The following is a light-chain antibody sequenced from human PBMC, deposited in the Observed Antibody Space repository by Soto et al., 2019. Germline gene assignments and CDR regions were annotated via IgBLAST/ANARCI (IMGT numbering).Light chain of an antibody. CDR3: KQYNTYST. CDR1: QSITTW. V-gene: IGKV1-5*01. Sequence: DIQMTQSPSTLSSSVGDRVIITCRASQSITTWLAWYQQKPGKAPKLLIYDASSLESGVPSRFSGSGSGTEFTLTISSLQPDDFATYYCKQYNTYSTFGQGTRLEIK. CDR2: DAS. J-gene: IGKJ5*01.